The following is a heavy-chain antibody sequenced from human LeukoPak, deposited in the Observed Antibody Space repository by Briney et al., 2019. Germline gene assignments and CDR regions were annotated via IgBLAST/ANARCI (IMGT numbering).Heavy chain of an antibody. D-gene: IGHD3-22*01. Sequence: GGSLRLSCAASGFTFSSYWMHWVRQAPGKGLVWVSRIKSDGSSTSYADSVKGRFTISRDNSKNTLYLQMNSLRVEDTAVYYCARDGRWINYYDGSSPVWGQGTLVTVSS. CDR1: GFTFSSYW. J-gene: IGHJ4*02. CDR2: IKSDGSST. CDR3: ARDGRWINYYDGSSPV. V-gene: IGHV3-74*01.